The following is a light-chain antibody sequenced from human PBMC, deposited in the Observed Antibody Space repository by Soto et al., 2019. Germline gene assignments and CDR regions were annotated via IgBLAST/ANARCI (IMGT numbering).Light chain of an antibody. V-gene: IGLV2-11*01. CDR2: DVS. J-gene: IGLJ3*02. Sequence: QSALTQPRSVSGSPGQSVTISCTGTSSDVGGYHSVSWYQQYPGKAPKLMIYDVSKRPSGVPDRFSGSKSGNTASLRISGLQAEDEAEYSCCSYAGSYSVVFGGVTKLTVL. CDR1: SSDVGGYHS. CDR3: CSYAGSYSVV.